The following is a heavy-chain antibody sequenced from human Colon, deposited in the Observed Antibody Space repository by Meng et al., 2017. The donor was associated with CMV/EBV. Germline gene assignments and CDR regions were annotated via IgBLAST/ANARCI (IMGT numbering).Heavy chain of an antibody. Sequence: SGDSLTNYFWGWIRQPPGKGLESIGYIYYSGRTNYNPSLKDRVTISVDTSKNQFSLRLTSVTPADTAIYYCARERVDTFFGVSHYFDYWGRGTLVTVSS. J-gene: IGHJ4*02. V-gene: IGHV4-59*01. CDR1: GDSLTNYF. D-gene: IGHD3-3*01. CDR3: ARERVDTFFGVSHYFDY. CDR2: IYYSGRT.